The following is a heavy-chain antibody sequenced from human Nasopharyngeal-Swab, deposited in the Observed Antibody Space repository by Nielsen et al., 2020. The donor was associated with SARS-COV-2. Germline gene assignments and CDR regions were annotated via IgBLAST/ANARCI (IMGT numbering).Heavy chain of an antibody. Sequence: GSLRLSCAVYVGSFSGYYWTWIRQPPGEGLEWIGEINHRGRTNYNPSLKSRVTISVDTSKNQFSLKLTSVTAADTAVYYCARLTNSAGDYWGQGTLVTVSS. CDR3: ARLTNSAGDY. D-gene: IGHD4-23*01. CDR2: INHRGRT. V-gene: IGHV4-34*01. J-gene: IGHJ4*02. CDR1: VGSFSGYY.